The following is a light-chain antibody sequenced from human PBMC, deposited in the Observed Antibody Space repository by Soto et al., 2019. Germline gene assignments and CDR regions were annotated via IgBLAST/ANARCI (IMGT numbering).Light chain of an antibody. Sequence: QLVLTQSPSASASLGASVKLTCTLSSGHSNYAIAWHQQQSEKGPRHLMKLNSDGSHSKGDGIPDRFSGSSTGAERYLTISSLQYEDEADYYCQTWGSGIVVFGGGTKLTVL. CDR2: LNSDGSH. V-gene: IGLV4-69*01. CDR3: QTWGSGIVV. J-gene: IGLJ2*01. CDR1: SGHSNYA.